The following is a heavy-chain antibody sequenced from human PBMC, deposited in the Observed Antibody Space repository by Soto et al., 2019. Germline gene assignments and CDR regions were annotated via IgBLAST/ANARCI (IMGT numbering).Heavy chain of an antibody. J-gene: IGHJ4*02. D-gene: IGHD3-22*01. CDR1: GFTFNSYW. Sequence: GGSLRLSCAASGFTFNSYWMSGVRQTPGKGLEWVANIKEDGSEKYYVDSVKGRFSISRDNAKNSLYLQMNNLRAEDTALYYCARDDSASKSSSFDYWGQGILVTVSS. CDR2: IKEDGSEK. V-gene: IGHV3-7*01. CDR3: ARDDSASKSSSFDY.